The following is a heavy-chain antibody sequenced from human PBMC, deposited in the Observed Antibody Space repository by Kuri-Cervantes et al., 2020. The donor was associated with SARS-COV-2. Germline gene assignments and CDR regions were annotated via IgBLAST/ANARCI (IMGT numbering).Heavy chain of an antibody. V-gene: IGHV1-24*01. D-gene: IGHD7-27*01. J-gene: IGHJ2*01. CDR3: ATVGLGRWYFDL. Sequence: ASVKVSCKASGGTFSSYAISWVRQAPGQGLEWMGGFDPEDGETIYAQKFQGRVAMTEDTSTDTAYMELSSLRSEDTAVYYCATVGLGRWYFDLWGRGTLVTVSS. CDR2: FDPEDGET. CDR1: GGTFSSYA.